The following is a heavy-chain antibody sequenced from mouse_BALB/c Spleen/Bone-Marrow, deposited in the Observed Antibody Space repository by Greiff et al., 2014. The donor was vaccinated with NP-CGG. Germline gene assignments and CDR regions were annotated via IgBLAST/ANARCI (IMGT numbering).Heavy chain of an antibody. V-gene: IGHV3-2*02. D-gene: IGHD4-1*01. Sequence: VQLQQPGPGLAKPSQSLSLTCTVTGYSITSDYAWNWIRQFPGNKLEWMGYINYSGSSSYNPSLKSRISITRDTSKNQFFLQLNSVTTEDTATYYCASQNWAWFTYWGQGTLVTVSA. CDR1: GYSITSDYA. CDR2: INYSGSS. CDR3: ASQNWAWFTY. J-gene: IGHJ3*01.